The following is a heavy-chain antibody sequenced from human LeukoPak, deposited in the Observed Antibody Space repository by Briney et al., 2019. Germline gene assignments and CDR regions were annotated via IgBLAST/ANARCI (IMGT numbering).Heavy chain of an antibody. V-gene: IGHV1-2*02. J-gene: IGHJ4*02. D-gene: IGHD3-10*01. CDR1: GYTFTGYY. CDR3: AKDYGAPYYFDY. CDR2: INPNSGGT. Sequence: ASVKVSCKASGYTFTGYYMHWVRQAPGQGLEWMGWINPNSGGTNYAQKFQGRVTMARDTSISTAYMELSRLRSDDTAVYYCAKDYGAPYYFDYWGQGTLVTVSS.